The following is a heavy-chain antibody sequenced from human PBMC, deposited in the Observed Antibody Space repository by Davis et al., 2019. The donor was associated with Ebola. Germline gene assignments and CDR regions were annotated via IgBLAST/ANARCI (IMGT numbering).Heavy chain of an antibody. Sequence: GESLKISCAASGFTFIDYGIHWVRQAPGKGLEWVSFIRYDGNSKYYADSVKGRFTISRDNSKGTLYLQMNSLRTEDTAVYYCATDLGYCTEGSCYHYHYGLDVWGQGTTVTVSS. J-gene: IGHJ6*02. CDR3: ATDLGYCTEGSCYHYHYGLDV. V-gene: IGHV3-30*02. D-gene: IGHD2-15*01. CDR2: IRYDGNSK. CDR1: GFTFIDYG.